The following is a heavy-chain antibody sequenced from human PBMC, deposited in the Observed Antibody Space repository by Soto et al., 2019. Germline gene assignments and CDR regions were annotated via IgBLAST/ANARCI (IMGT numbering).Heavy chain of an antibody. Sequence: EVQLVASGGGLVKPGGALSLSCAASGFTFTRYSMNWVRQAPGKGREWVSSISSTTNYIYYGDSMKGRFTISRDNDKNSLYMEMNSLRAEDTDVYDCARESEDLTSNFDYWGQGTLVTVSS. CDR3: ARESEDLTSNFDY. J-gene: IGHJ4*02. CDR2: ISSTTNYI. V-gene: IGHV3-21*06. CDR1: GFTFTRYS. D-gene: IGHD7-27*01.